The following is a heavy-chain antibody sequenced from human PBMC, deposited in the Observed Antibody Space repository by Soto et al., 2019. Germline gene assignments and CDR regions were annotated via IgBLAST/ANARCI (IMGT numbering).Heavy chain of an antibody. CDR1: GGNFSSYA. Sequence: QVQLVQSGAEVKKPGSSVKVSCKASGGNFSSYAISWVRQAPGQGLEWMGGIIPIFGTANYAQKFQGRVTITADESTSTAYMELSSLRSEDTAVYYCARAHQVVPAAPYYYYGMDVCGQGTTVTVSS. CDR2: IIPIFGTA. V-gene: IGHV1-69*01. CDR3: ARAHQVVPAAPYYYYGMDV. D-gene: IGHD2-2*01. J-gene: IGHJ6*02.